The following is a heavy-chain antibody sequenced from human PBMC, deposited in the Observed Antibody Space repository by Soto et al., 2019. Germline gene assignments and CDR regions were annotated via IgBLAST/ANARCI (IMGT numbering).Heavy chain of an antibody. V-gene: IGHV1-2*04. CDR3: AKDYYDGSASYGIEI. CDR1: GYTFTGYY. J-gene: IGHJ3*02. D-gene: IGHD3-16*01. CDR2: INPKSGGA. Sequence: QVHLVQSGAEVKKPGASVKVSCKDSGYTFTGYYIHWVRQAPGQGLEWMGWINPKSGGAHIAQKFEGWVTMTRETSISTIYMELSRLRSNDTAVYYCAKDYYDGSASYGIEIWGQGTMVTVAS.